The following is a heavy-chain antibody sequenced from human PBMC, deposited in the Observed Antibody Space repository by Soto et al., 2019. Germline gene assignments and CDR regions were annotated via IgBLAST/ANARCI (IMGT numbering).Heavy chain of an antibody. Sequence: TCWRSGPTLVNPTQTLTLTCTFSGFSLNTGGMCITWMRQPPGKALEWLAFIDWDDEKDYNTFLTTRLTISKDTSKNQVVLTMTNMDPVDTGTYYCARIRRYGATDYGLDVWGQGATVTVSS. CDR3: ARIRRYGATDYGLDV. V-gene: IGHV2-70*01. D-gene: IGHD5-18*01. CDR1: GFSLNTGGMC. CDR2: IDWDDEK. J-gene: IGHJ6*02.